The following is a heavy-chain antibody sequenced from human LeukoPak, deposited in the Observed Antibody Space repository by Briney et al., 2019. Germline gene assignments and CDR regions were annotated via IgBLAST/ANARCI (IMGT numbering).Heavy chain of an antibody. CDR2: ISSRSSYI. Sequence: SSYYWGWIRQAPGKGLEWDSSISSRSSYIYYADSVKGRFTISRDNAKNSLYLQMNSLRAEDTAVYYCARETDHYDILTGSDYWGQGTLVTVSS. J-gene: IGHJ4*02. CDR1: SSYY. D-gene: IGHD3-9*01. V-gene: IGHV3-21*01. CDR3: ARETDHYDILTGSDY.